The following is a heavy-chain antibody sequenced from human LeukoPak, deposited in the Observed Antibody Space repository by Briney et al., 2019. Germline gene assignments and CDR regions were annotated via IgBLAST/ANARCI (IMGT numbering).Heavy chain of an antibody. CDR2: IYHSGNT. CDR3: ARDQHEKGWTP. V-gene: IGHV3-53*01. Sequence: PGGSLRLSRAASGFTISSYYMAWVRQAPGKGLEWVSVIYHSGNTDYADSVKGRFTISRDNAKNSLYLQMNSLRAEDTAVYYCARDQHEKGWTPWGQGTLVTVSS. J-gene: IGHJ5*02. CDR1: GFTISSYY. D-gene: IGHD3/OR15-3a*01.